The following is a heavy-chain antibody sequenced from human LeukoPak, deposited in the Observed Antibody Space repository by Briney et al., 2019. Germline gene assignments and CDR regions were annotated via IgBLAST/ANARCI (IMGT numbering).Heavy chain of an antibody. V-gene: IGHV3-33*01. Sequence: GGSLRLSCAASGFTFSSYGMHWVRQAPGKGLEWVAVIWYDGSNKYYADSVKGRFTISRDNSKNTLYLQMNSLRAEDTAVYYCARDLDYYDSSGYGLGYWGQGTLVTVSS. CDR2: IWYDGSNK. J-gene: IGHJ4*02. CDR3: ARDLDYYDSSGYGLGY. CDR1: GFTFSSYG. D-gene: IGHD3-22*01.